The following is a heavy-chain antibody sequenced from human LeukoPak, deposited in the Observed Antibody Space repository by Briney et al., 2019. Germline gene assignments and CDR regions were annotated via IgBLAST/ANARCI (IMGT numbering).Heavy chain of an antibody. Sequence: ASVKVSCKASGYIFTSYGITWVRQAPGQGLEWMGWISAYNAYTYYAQKLQGRVTMTAETATSTAYMELRSLRSDDTAVYYCAREVLHRIHYDRSAYYPGSSYWGQGTLVTVSS. CDR2: ISAYNAYT. CDR1: GYIFTSYG. J-gene: IGHJ4*02. V-gene: IGHV1-18*01. CDR3: AREVLHRIHYDRSAYYPGSSY. D-gene: IGHD3-22*01.